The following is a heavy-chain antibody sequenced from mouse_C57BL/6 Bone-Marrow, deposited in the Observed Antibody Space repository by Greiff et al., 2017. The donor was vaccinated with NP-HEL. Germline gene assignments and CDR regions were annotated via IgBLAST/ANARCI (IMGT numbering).Heavy chain of an antibody. J-gene: IGHJ2*01. D-gene: IGHD2-1*01. Sequence: VQGVESGPELVKPGASVKISCKASGYAFSSSWMNWVKQRPGKGLEWIGRIYPGDGDTNYNGKFKGKATLTADKSSSTAYMQLSSLTSEDSAVYFCATYGNYGYFDYWGQGTTLTVSS. CDR3: ATYGNYGYFDY. CDR1: GYAFSSSW. V-gene: IGHV1-82*01. CDR2: IYPGDGDT.